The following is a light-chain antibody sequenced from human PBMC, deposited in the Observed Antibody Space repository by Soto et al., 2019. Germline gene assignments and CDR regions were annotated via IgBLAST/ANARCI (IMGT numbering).Light chain of an antibody. CDR1: SSDVGNYNR. CDR2: EVN. J-gene: IGLJ1*01. V-gene: IGLV2-18*01. CDR3: SLYTDTKSLV. Sequence: QSVLTQPPSVSGSPGQSVTISCTGTSSDVGNYNRVSWYQQPPGTAPKLIIYEVNNRPSGVPDRFPGSKSGNTASLTISGLQAEDEANYFCSLYTDTKSLVFGTGTKVTVL.